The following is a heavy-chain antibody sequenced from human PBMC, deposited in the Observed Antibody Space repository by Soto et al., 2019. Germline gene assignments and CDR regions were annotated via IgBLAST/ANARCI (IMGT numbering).Heavy chain of an antibody. V-gene: IGHV4-30-4*01. CDR2: IYYSGST. CDR3: ARDLPARPQNYYYYYYGMDV. J-gene: IGHJ6*02. CDR1: GGSISSGDYY. Sequence: SETLSLTCTVSGGSISSGDYYWSWIRQPPGKGLDWIGYIYYSGSTYYNPSLKSRVTISVDTSKNQFSLKLSSVTAADTAVYYCARDLPARPQNYYYYYYGMDVWGQGTTVTVSS.